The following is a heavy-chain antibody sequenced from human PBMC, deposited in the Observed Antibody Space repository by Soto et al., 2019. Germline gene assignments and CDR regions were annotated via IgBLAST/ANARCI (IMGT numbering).Heavy chain of an antibody. V-gene: IGHV1-18*01. CDR2: VSASNGKT. Sequence: QIQLVQSGSEVRTPGASVKVSCKASGYIFTTYSITWVRQAPGQGLEWMGWVSASNGKTNYAQKFEDRVTMTTDTSTTTAYMELRSLRSDDTAVYYCAREAFGVQASWFDPWGQGTLVTVSS. J-gene: IGHJ5*02. CDR3: AREAFGVQASWFDP. D-gene: IGHD3-10*01. CDR1: GYIFTTYS.